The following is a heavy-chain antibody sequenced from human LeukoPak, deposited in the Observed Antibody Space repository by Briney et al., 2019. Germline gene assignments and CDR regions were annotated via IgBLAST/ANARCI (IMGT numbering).Heavy chain of an antibody. D-gene: IGHD3-22*01. CDR1: GGSISSSSYY. J-gene: IGHJ6*02. Sequence: SETLSLTRTVSGGSISSSSYYWGWIRQPPGKGLEWIGSIYYSGSTYYNPSLKSRVTISVDTSKNQFSLKLSSVTAADTAVYYCARLKYYYDSSGYEYYYYYYGMDVWGQGTTVTVSS. CDR2: IYYSGST. CDR3: ARLKYYYDSSGYEYYYYYYGMDV. V-gene: IGHV4-39*01.